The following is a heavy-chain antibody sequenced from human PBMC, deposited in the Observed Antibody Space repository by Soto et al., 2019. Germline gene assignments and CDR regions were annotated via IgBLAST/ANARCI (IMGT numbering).Heavy chain of an antibody. CDR1: GFTFSSYA. CDR3: ARAEQLALDY. CDR2: ISYDGTNK. Sequence: QVQLVESGGGVVQPGRSLRLSCAASGFTFSSYAMHWVRQAPGKGLEWVAVISYDGTNKYYADSVKGRFTISRDNSKDTLYLQMNSLRAEDTAVYYCARAEQLALDYWGQGTLVTVSS. V-gene: IGHV3-30-3*01. D-gene: IGHD6-6*01. J-gene: IGHJ4*02.